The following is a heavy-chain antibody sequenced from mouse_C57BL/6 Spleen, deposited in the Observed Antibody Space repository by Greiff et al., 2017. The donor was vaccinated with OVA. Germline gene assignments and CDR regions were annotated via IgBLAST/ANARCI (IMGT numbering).Heavy chain of an antibody. Sequence: EVMLVESGGGLVKPGGSLKLSCAASGFTFSSYAMSWVRQTPEKRLEWVATISDGGSYTYYPDNVKGRFTISRDNAKNNLYLQMSHLKSEDTAMYYCARDNYSNYGAYWGQGTLVTVSA. D-gene: IGHD2-5*01. J-gene: IGHJ3*01. CDR1: GFTFSSYA. CDR2: ISDGGSYT. CDR3: ARDNYSNYGAY. V-gene: IGHV5-4*01.